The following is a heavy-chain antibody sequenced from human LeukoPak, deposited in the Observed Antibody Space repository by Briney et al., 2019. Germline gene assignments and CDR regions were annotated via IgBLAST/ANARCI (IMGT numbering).Heavy chain of an antibody. J-gene: IGHJ4*02. CDR2: IYYSGST. D-gene: IGHD6-13*01. CDR3: ASQPYTLCSSSWFPADSHFDY. V-gene: IGHV4-59*01. CDR1: GGSISSYY. Sequence: NPSETLSLTCTVSGGSISSYYWSWIRQPPGKGLEWIGYIYYSGSTNYNPSLKSRVPISVDTSKNQFSLKLSSMTAADTAVYYCASQPYTLCSSSWFPADSHFDYWGQGTLVTVSS.